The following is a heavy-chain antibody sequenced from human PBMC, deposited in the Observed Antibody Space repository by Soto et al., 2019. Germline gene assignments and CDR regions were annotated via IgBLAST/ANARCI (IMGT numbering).Heavy chain of an antibody. J-gene: IGHJ4*02. Sequence: EVQLVESGGGLVQPGGSLRLSCAASGFSFNTSWMSWVRRAPGKGLEWVAHMNQHGSEKYYVDSVKGRFTISGDDAKNSLYLQMNSLGAEDTAVYYCVSWAASSYWGQGTLVTVSS. CDR3: VSWAASSY. D-gene: IGHD3-16*01. CDR2: MNQHGSEK. V-gene: IGHV3-7*05. CDR1: GFSFNTSW.